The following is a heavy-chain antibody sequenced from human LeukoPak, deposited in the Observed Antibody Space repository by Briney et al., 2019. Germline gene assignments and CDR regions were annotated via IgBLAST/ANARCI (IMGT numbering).Heavy chain of an antibody. Sequence: GASVKVSCKAFGYTFTSYGISWVRQAPGQGLEWMGGISVYNGNTNYAQKLQGRVTMTTDTSTSTAYMELRSLRSDDTAVYYCARGHRPANLNWFDPWGQGTLVTVSS. CDR2: ISVYNGNT. CDR1: GYTFTSYG. CDR3: ARGHRPANLNWFDP. V-gene: IGHV1-18*01. J-gene: IGHJ5*02.